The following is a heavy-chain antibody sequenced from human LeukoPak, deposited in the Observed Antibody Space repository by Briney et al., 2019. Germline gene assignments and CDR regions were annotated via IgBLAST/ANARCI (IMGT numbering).Heavy chain of an antibody. D-gene: IGHD3-22*01. Sequence: GGSLRLSCAASGFTFSSYEMNWVRQAPGKGLEWVSYISSSGSTIYYADSVKGRFTISRDNAKNSLYLQMNSLRAEDTAVYYCARGAHDYDSSGYFYFQHWGQGTLVTVSS. CDR3: ARGAHDYDSSGYFYFQH. CDR2: ISSSGSTI. V-gene: IGHV3-48*03. CDR1: GFTFSSYE. J-gene: IGHJ1*01.